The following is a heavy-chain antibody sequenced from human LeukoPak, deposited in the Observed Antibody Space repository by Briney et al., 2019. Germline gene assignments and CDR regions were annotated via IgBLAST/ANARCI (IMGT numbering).Heavy chain of an antibody. V-gene: IGHV3-48*03. CDR1: GFTLSSYE. CDR3: ARDGYSSGWYYFDS. Sequence: GGSLRLSCAASGFTLSSYEMNWVRQAPGKGLECVSYISNSGTTIVYADSVKGRFTVSRDNAKNSLYLQMNSLRAEDTAVYYCARDGYSSGWYYFDSWGQGALVTVSS. D-gene: IGHD6-19*01. CDR2: ISNSGTTI. J-gene: IGHJ4*02.